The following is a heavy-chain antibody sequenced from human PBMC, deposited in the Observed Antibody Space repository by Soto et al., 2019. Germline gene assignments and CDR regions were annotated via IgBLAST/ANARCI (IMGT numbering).Heavy chain of an antibody. D-gene: IGHD3-16*01. J-gene: IGHJ4*02. V-gene: IGHV3-23*01. CDR1: GFTFSNYG. CDR2: ISGSGRST. Sequence: PGGSLRLSCAASGFTFSNYGMNWVRQAPGKGLEWVSTISGSGRSTYYPDSVKGQFTISRDNSKNTLYLQMNSLRAEDTAVYYCAKEDRLGEFFDYWGQGTLVTVSS. CDR3: AKEDRLGEFFDY.